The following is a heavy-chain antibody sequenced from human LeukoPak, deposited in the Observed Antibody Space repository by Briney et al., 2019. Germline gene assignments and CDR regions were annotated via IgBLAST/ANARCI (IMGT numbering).Heavy chain of an antibody. V-gene: IGHV3-30*04. CDR1: GFTFSSYA. CDR3: ARDTGDPGPLDY. Sequence: QTGGSLRLSCAASGFTFSSYAMHWVRQAPGKGLEWVAVISYDGSNKYYADSVKGRFTISRDNSKNTLYLQMNSLRAGDTAVYYCARDTGDPGPLDYWGQGTLVTVSS. D-gene: IGHD7-27*01. J-gene: IGHJ4*02. CDR2: ISYDGSNK.